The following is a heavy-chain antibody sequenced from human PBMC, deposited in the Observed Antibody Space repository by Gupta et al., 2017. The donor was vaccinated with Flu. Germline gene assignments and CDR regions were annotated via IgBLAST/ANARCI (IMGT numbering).Heavy chain of an antibody. Sequence: GTGLEWVSTIIGGGDNIYYADSVQGRFIISRDNARNTLSLQINGLTAEDSATYYCAKEAGGTTGFALRGFFDHWGQGALVTVSS. D-gene: IGHD6-13*01. CDR2: IIGGGDNI. J-gene: IGHJ4*02. CDR3: AKEAGGTTGFALRGFFDH. V-gene: IGHV3-23*01.